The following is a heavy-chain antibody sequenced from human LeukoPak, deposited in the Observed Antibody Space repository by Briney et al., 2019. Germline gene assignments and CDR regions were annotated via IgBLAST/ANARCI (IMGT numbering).Heavy chain of an antibody. CDR3: ARDRDHFDY. CDR2: ISSSGTTI. Sequence: PGGSLKLSCAASGFTFSDYYMSWLRQAPGKGLEWISYISSSGTTIYYADSVKGRFTISRDNAKNSLYLQMNSLRAEDTAVYYCARDRDHFDYWGQGTLVTVSS. V-gene: IGHV3-11*04. J-gene: IGHJ4*02. CDR1: GFTFSDYY.